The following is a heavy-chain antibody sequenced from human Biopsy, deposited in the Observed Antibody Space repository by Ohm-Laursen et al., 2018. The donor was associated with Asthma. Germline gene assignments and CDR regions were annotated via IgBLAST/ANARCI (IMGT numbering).Heavy chain of an antibody. Sequence: SETLSLTWLVPGDAMSTSGSYWGWIRQSPGKGLEWIGSIYYSGRTYYNPSLESRVTISADTSKNHFSLKVTSVTAADTAVYYCARAVSSSSYWYFDLWGRGDLVTVSS. D-gene: IGHD6-6*01. CDR2: IYYSGRT. CDR1: GDAMSTSGSY. J-gene: IGHJ2*01. V-gene: IGHV4-39*02. CDR3: ARAVSSSSYWYFDL.